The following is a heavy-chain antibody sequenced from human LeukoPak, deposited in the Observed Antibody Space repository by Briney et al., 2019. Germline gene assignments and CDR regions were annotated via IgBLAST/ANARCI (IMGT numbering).Heavy chain of an antibody. CDR2: INPTGGST. V-gene: IGHV1-46*01. Sequence: PSVKVSCKASGYSFTSYYMHWVRQAPGQGLEGMGLINPTGGSTGYAQKFQGRVTMTRDMSTSTDYMELSSLRSEDTAIYYCARDNSVGDNAWWFDPWGQGTLVTVSS. J-gene: IGHJ5*02. CDR3: ARDNSVGDNAWWFDP. CDR1: GYSFTSYY. D-gene: IGHD1-26*01.